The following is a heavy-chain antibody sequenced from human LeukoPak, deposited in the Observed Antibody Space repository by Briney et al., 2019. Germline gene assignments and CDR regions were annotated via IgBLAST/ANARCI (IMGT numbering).Heavy chain of an antibody. CDR2: INPNSGGT. D-gene: IGHD1-7*01. V-gene: IGHV1-2*02. CDR3: ARRVGNYGAFDI. J-gene: IGHJ3*02. Sequence: GASVKVSCKASGYTFTGYFMHWVRQAPGQGLEWMGWINPNSGGTNYAQKFQDSVTMTRDTSISTAYMELSRLRSDDTAVYYCARRVGNYGAFDIWGQGTMVTVSS. CDR1: GYTFTGYF.